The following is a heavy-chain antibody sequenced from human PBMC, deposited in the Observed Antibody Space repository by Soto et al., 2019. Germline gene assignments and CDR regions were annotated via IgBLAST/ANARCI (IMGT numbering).Heavy chain of an antibody. CDR1: GFTFSSYG. J-gene: IGHJ4*02. CDR2: ISYDGSNK. V-gene: IGHV3-30*18. CDR3: AKPDQGY. Sequence: QVQLVESGGGVVQPGRSLRLSCAASGFTFSSYGMHWVRQAPGKGLEWVAVISYDGSNKYYADSVKGRFTISRDNSKNTLYLQMNSLRAEDTAGYYCAKPDQGYWGRGTLVTVSS.